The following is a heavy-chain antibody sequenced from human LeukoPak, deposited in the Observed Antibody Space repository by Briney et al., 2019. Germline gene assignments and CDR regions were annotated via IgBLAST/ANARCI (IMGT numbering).Heavy chain of an antibody. V-gene: IGHV4-34*01. Sequence: SETLSLTCAVYGGSFSGYYWSWIRQPPGKGLEWIGEINHSGSTNCNPSLKSRVTISVDTSKNQFSLKLSSVTAADTAVYYCARERTLRITMVRGVRFDPWGQGTLVTVSS. CDR1: GGSFSGYY. CDR2: INHSGST. D-gene: IGHD3-10*01. CDR3: ARERTLRITMVRGVRFDP. J-gene: IGHJ5*02.